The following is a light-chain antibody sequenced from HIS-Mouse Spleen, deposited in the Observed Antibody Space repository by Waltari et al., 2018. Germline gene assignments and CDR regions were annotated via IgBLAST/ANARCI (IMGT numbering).Light chain of an antibody. Sequence: QSALTQPRSVSGSPGQSVTISCTGTSSDVGGYNYVSWYQQHPGKAPKLMIHDVSKRPSGVPDRVSGSKSGNTASLTISGLQAEDEAEYYCCSYAGSYTWVFGGGTKLTVL. CDR3: CSYAGSYTWV. CDR2: DVS. V-gene: IGLV2-11*01. CDR1: SSDVGGYNY. J-gene: IGLJ3*02.